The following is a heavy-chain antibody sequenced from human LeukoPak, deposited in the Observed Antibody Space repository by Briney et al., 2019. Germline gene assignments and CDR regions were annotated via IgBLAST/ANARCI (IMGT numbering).Heavy chain of an antibody. Sequence: ASVKVSCKASGYTFTGYYMHWVRQAPGQGLEWMGWINPNSGGTNYAQKFQGRVTMTRDKSISTAYMELSRLRSDDTAVYYCARNPSQERYQAYYFDYWGQGTLVTVSS. J-gene: IGHJ4*02. V-gene: IGHV1-2*02. CDR3: ARNPSQERYQAYYFDY. CDR1: GYTFTGYY. D-gene: IGHD2-2*01. CDR2: INPNSGGT.